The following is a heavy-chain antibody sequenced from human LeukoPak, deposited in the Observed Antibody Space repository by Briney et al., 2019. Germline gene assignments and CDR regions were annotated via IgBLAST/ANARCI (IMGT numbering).Heavy chain of an antibody. CDR3: TLSGQQLVSGSVYFDY. J-gene: IGHJ4*02. CDR1: QYTFTGYY. V-gene: IGHV1-2*02. Sequence: ASVKVSCKASQYTFTGYYLHWVRQAPGQGLEWMGWINPNNGGTNFAQNFQGRVTMTRDTSISTAYMELSRLRSDDTAMYYCTLSGQQLVSGSVYFDYWGQGTLVTVSS. CDR2: INPNNGGT. D-gene: IGHD6-13*01.